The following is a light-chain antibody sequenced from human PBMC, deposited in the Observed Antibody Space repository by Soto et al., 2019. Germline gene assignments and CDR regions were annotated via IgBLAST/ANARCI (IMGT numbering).Light chain of an antibody. Sequence: EIVLTQSPGTLSLSPGERATLSCRASQSVRSGYFAWYQQTPGRAPRLLIYGASTRATGIPTRFSGSGSGTEFTLTISSLQSEDFAIYYCQQYNNWPPLTFGGGTKVDI. CDR2: GAS. CDR3: QQYNNWPPLT. CDR1: QSVRSGY. V-gene: IGKV3-15*01. J-gene: IGKJ4*01.